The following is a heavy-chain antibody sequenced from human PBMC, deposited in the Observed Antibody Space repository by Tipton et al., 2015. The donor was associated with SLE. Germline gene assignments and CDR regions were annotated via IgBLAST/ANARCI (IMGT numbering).Heavy chain of an antibody. V-gene: IGHV1-69*05. D-gene: IGHD6-6*01. CDR1: GGTFSTYA. CDR2: IIPIFGRA. Sequence: QLVQSGAEVKKPGSSVKVSCKTSGGTFSTYAMNWVRQAPGQGLAWMGGIIPIFGRAMYAQKFRGRVTITTDESTSTAYMELSSLRSEDTAVYYCARAHTAYSSSVQLDSWGQGTLVTVSS. J-gene: IGHJ4*02. CDR3: ARAHTAYSSSVQLDS.